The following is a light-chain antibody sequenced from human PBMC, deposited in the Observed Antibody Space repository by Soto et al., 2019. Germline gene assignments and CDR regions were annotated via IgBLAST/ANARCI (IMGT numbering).Light chain of an antibody. V-gene: IGKV1-39*01. CDR3: QHSYNSPPT. CDR1: QNIRRY. Sequence: DIQMTQSPSSLSASVGARVPITCRASQNIRRYLNWYQQKPGKAPKLLIYAASSLQSGVPSRFSGSGSETDFTLTISSLQPEDFAIYYCQHSYNSPPTFGQGTKVDIK. J-gene: IGKJ1*01. CDR2: AAS.